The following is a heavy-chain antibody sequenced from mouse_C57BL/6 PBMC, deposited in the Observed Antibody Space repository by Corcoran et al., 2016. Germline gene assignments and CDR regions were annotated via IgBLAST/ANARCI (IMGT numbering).Heavy chain of an antibody. D-gene: IGHD2-12*01. Sequence: EVQLQQSGPELVKPGASVKIPCKASGSTFTDYNLEWVKQSNGKSLEWIGDINPNNGGTIYNKKFKGKATLTVDKSSSTADMELHSLTSEYTAVYYWARRRSYDCWGDWYFDVGCTGTTFTVSS. V-gene: IGHV1-18*01. CDR3: ARRRSYDCWGDWYFDV. CDR1: GSTFTDYN. CDR2: INPNNGGT. J-gene: IGHJ1*03.